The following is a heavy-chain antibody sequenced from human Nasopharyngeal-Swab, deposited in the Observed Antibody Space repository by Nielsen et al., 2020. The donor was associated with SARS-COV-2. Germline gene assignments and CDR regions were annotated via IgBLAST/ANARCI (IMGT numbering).Heavy chain of an antibody. Sequence: SGTLSLSCAVYGGSFSGYYWGWIRQPPGKGLEWIGSIYYSGSTYYNPSLKSRVTISVDTSKNQFSLKLSSVTAADTAVYYCARPFREPSRYYYGMDVWGQGTTVTVSS. V-gene: IGHV4-34*01. CDR2: IYYSGST. D-gene: IGHD3-10*01. CDR3: ARPFREPSRYYYGMDV. J-gene: IGHJ6*02. CDR1: GGSFSGYY.